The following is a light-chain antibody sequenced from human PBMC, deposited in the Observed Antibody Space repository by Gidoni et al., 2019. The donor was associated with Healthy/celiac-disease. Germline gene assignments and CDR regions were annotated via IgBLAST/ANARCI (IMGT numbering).Light chain of an antibody. V-gene: IGLV3-1*01. CDR3: QAWDSSTVV. CDR2: QDS. CDR1: KLGDKY. Sequence: SYELTQPPPVSCPPGQTASITCSGDKLGDKYACWYQQKPGQPPVLVIYQDSKRPSGIPDQFSGSNSGNTATLTISGTQAMDEADYYFQAWDSSTVVFGWGTKLTVL. J-gene: IGLJ2*01.